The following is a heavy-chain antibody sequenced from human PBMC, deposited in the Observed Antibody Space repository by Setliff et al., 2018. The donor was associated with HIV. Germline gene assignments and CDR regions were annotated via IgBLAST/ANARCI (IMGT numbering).Heavy chain of an antibody. V-gene: IGHV1-2*04. CDR1: GNTFTGYY. D-gene: IGHD6-19*01. CDR2: SNPNSGGT. CDR3: AKDAYSSGWYDP. Sequence: ASVKVSCKASGNTFTGYYIHWVRQAPGQGLEWMGWSNPNSGGTNYAQKFQDWVTMTRDTSISTAYMELSRLTSDDTAIYYCAKDAYSSGWYDPWGQGTLVTVSS. J-gene: IGHJ5*02.